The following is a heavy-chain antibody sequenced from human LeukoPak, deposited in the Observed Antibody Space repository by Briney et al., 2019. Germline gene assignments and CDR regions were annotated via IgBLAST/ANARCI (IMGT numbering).Heavy chain of an antibody. V-gene: IGHV3-30*04. D-gene: IGHD2-21*02. CDR3: ARDRYGAVTAYYFDY. CDR2: ISYDGSNK. J-gene: IGHJ4*02. CDR1: GLTFSSYA. Sequence: GGSLRLSCAASGLTFSSYAMHWVRQAPGKGLEWVAVISYDGSNKYYADSVKGRFTISRDNSKNTLYLQMNSLRAEDTAVYYCARDRYGAVTAYYFDYWGQGTLVTVSS.